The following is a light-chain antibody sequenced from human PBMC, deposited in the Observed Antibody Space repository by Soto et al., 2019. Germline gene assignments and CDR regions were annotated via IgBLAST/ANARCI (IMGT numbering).Light chain of an antibody. CDR2: GAS. V-gene: IGKV3-20*01. CDR1: QSVSSSY. Sequence: EILLTQSPGTLSLSPGEKPTLSSVPSQSVSSSYLAWYQQKPGQAPRLLIYGASSRATGIPDRFSGSGSGTDFTLEISRVETDDVGIYYCMQSTQLPPTFGQGTRLEIK. J-gene: IGKJ5*01. CDR3: MQSTQLPPT.